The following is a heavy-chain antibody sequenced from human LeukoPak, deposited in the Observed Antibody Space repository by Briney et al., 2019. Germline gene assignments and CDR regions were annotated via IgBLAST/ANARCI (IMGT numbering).Heavy chain of an antibody. D-gene: IGHD4-17*01. V-gene: IGHV1-2*02. J-gene: IGHJ4*02. CDR1: GYTFTSYY. CDR3: RTDRYGDYGDYIDY. Sequence: GASVKVSCKASGYTFTSYYMHWVRHAPGQGLEWMGWINPNSGGTNYAQKFQGRVTMTRDTSISTAYMELSRLRSDDTAVYYCRTDRYGDYGDYIDYWGQGTLVTVSS. CDR2: INPNSGGT.